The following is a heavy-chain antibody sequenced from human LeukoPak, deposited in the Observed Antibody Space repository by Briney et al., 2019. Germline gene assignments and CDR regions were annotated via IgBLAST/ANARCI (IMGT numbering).Heavy chain of an antibody. CDR3: ARDSYYDKLLSYWYFDL. Sequence: PSETLSLTCTVSGGSISSYYWSWIRQPAGKGLEWIVRIYTSGSTNYNPSLKSRVTMSVDTSKNQFSLKLSSVTAADTAVYYYARDSYYDKLLSYWYFDLWGRGTLVTVSS. CDR2: IYTSGST. CDR1: GGSISSYY. D-gene: IGHD3-22*01. J-gene: IGHJ2*01. V-gene: IGHV4-4*07.